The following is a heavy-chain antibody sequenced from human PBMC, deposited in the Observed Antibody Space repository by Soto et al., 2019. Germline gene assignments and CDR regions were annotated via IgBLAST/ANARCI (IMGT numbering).Heavy chain of an antibody. CDR2: ISSSSSYI. D-gene: IGHD2-2*01. J-gene: IGHJ3*02. Sequence: GGSLRLSCAASGFTFSSYSMNWVRQAPGKGLEWVSSISSSSSYIYYADSVKGRFTISRDNAKNSLYLQMNSLRAEDTAVYYCARDRSSTSCYAWCLDSTFDIWGQGTMVTVSS. CDR3: ARDRSSTSCYAWCLDSTFDI. V-gene: IGHV3-21*04. CDR1: GFTFSSYS.